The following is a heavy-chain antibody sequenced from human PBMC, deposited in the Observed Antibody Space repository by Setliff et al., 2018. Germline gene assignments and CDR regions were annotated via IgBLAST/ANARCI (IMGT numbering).Heavy chain of an antibody. J-gene: IGHJ4*02. CDR1: GGSISSSNYY. CDR3: ARILGYCSGGSCYVPY. Sequence: SETLSLTCTVSGGSISSSNYYWGWIRQPPGKGLEWIGNIYYGGSAYYNPSLKSRVTISVDTSKNQFSLKLSSVTAADTAMYYCARILGYCSGGSCYVPYWGRETLVTAPQ. CDR2: IYYGGSA. D-gene: IGHD2-15*01. V-gene: IGHV4-39*07.